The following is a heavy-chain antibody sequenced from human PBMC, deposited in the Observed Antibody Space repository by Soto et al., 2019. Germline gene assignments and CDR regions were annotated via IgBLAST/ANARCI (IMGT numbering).Heavy chain of an antibody. J-gene: IGHJ5*02. D-gene: IGHD6-13*01. CDR2: IYYSGST. CDR3: ATAPAYSSSPLGWFDP. CDR1: GGSISSGGYY. V-gene: IGHV4-31*03. Sequence: QVQLQESGPGLVKPSQTLSLTCTVSGGSISSGGYYWSWIRQHPGKGLEWIGYIYYSGSTYYNPSLKSRVTLSVATSKNQFSLKLSSVTAADTAVYYCATAPAYSSSPLGWFDPWGQGTLVTVSS.